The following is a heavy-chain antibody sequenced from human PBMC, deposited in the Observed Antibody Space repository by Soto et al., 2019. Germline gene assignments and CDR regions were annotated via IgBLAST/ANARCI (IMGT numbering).Heavy chain of an antibody. CDR2: ISGSGGST. CDR3: AKQGSDFWSDLGWFDP. J-gene: IGHJ5*02. CDR1: GFTFSSYA. D-gene: IGHD3-3*01. Sequence: EVQLLESGGGLVQPGGSLRLSCAASGFTFSSYAMSWVRQAPGKGLEWVSAISGSGGSTYYADPVKGRFTISRDNSKNTLYLQMNSLRAEDTAVYYCAKQGSDFWSDLGWFDPWGQGTLVTVSS. V-gene: IGHV3-23*01.